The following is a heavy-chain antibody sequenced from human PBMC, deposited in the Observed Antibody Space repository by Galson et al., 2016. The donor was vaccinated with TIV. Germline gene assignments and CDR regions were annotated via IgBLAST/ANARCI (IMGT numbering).Heavy chain of an antibody. V-gene: IGHV5-51*01. CDR1: GSRFTNHW. J-gene: IGHJ4*02. Sequence: QSGAEVTKPGESLKISCKASGSRFTNHWIGWVRQMPGKGLEWMGVIYPGDSDTRYSPSFQGQVTISADKSSSTAHLQWSSLKASDTAMYYCARLEGYDDSASDYWGQGTLVNVSS. CDR2: IYPGDSDT. D-gene: IGHD3-22*01. CDR3: ARLEGYDDSASDY.